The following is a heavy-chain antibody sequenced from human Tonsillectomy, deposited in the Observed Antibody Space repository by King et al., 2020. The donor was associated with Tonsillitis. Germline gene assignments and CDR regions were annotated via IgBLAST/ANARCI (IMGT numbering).Heavy chain of an antibody. CDR2: ISSSSRYI. D-gene: IGHD1-26*01. V-gene: IGHV3-21*01. Sequence: EVQLVESGGGLVEPGGSLRLSCAASGFTFSSYTLNWVRQAPGKGLEWVSSISSSSRYIYYADSVKGRFTISRDNAKSSLYLQMNSLRAEDTAVYYCAREGIYSGSHNGALDIWGPGTMVTVSS. J-gene: IGHJ3*02. CDR3: AREGIYSGSHNGALDI. CDR1: GFTFSSYT.